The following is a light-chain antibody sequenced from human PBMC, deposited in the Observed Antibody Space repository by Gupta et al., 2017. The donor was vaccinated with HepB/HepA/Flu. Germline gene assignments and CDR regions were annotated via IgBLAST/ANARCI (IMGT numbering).Light chain of an antibody. CDR3: SSYTSSSTWV. V-gene: IGLV2-14*03. J-gene: IGLJ3*02. Sequence: SALTQPASGPGYPGQSLIISCTGTSSDVGGYNYVSWYQQHPGKAPKLMIYDVSNRPSGVSNRFSGSKSGNTASLTISGLQAEDEADYYCSSYTSSSTWVFGGGTKLTVL. CDR1: SSDVGGYNY. CDR2: DVS.